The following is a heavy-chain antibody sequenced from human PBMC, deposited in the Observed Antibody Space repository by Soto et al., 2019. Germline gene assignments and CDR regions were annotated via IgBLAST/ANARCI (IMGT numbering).Heavy chain of an antibody. CDR3: ARVRGSYYYAIDV. J-gene: IGHJ6*02. V-gene: IGHV4-4*02. Sequence: TLSLTCAVSGGSISSSNWWSWVRQPPGKGLEWIGEIYHSGSTNYNPSLKSRVTISVDKSKNQFSLKLSSVTAADTAVYYCARVRGSYYYAIDVWGQGTTVTVSS. CDR2: IYHSGST. D-gene: IGHD3-10*01. CDR1: GGSISSSNW.